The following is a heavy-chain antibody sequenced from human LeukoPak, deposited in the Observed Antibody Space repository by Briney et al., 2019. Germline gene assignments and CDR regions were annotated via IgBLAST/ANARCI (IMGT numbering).Heavy chain of an antibody. J-gene: IGHJ6*03. Sequence: SVKVSCKASGGTFSSYAISWVRQAPGQGLEWMGGIIPIFGTANYAQKFQGRVTITADESTSTAYMELSSLRSEDTAVYYCARSAGHYYDSSGYPLGYYYYYMDVWGKGTTVTISS. CDR2: IIPIFGTA. CDR1: GGTFSSYA. CDR3: ARSAGHYYDSSGYPLGYYYYYMDV. V-gene: IGHV1-69*13. D-gene: IGHD3-22*01.